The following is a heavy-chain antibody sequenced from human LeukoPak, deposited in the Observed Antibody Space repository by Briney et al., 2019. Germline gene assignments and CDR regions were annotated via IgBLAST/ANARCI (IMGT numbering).Heavy chain of an antibody. CDR3: ARDLSRVSGPRGNVGYHQY. D-gene: IGHD5-18*01. J-gene: IGHJ1*01. CDR1: GFTFSTYA. Sequence: GGSLRLSCAASGFTFSTYAMHWIRQAPGKGLEWVAVISYDGRNQYYADSVKGRFTISRDNSQSTLFVHMSSLRAEDTAVYYCARDLSRVSGPRGNVGYHQYWGQGTLVSVSS. V-gene: IGHV3-30*04. CDR2: ISYDGRNQ.